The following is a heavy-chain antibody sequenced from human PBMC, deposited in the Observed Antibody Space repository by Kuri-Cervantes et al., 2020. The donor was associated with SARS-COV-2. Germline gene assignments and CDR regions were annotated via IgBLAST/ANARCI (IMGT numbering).Heavy chain of an antibody. J-gene: IGHJ4*02. CDR1: GGSISSGGYY. Sequence: SETLSLTCTVSGGSISSGGYYWSWIRQPPGKGLEWIGYIYHSGSTYYNPSLKSRVTISVDTSKNQFSLKLSSVTAADTAVYYCARAPQYSSRFDYWGQGTLVTVLL. CDR2: IYHSGST. CDR3: ARAPQYSSRFDY. V-gene: IGHV4-30-2*01. D-gene: IGHD6-13*01.